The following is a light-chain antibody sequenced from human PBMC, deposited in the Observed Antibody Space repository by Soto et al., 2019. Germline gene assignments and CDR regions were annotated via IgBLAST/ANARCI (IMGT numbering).Light chain of an antibody. V-gene: IGKV3-20*01. J-gene: IGKJ1*01. Sequence: IVLTQSPGTLSLSPGERATLSCRASQTGSNSYLAWYQQKSGQAPRLLIYGVSTRATGIPDRFSGSGFGTEFALTISRLEPEDFGVYICQHYGYPQWTFGPGTKVEIK. CDR3: QHYGYPQWT. CDR2: GVS. CDR1: QTGSNSY.